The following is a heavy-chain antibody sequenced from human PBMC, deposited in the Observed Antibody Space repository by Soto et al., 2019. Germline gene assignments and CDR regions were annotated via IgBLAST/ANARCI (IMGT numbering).Heavy chain of an antibody. J-gene: IGHJ3*02. Sequence: EVQLVESGGGLVQPGGSLRLSCAASGCTFSSYWMSWVRQAPGKGLEWVANIKQDGSEKYYVDSVKGRFTISRDNAKNSLYLQVNSLRAEETAVYYCARGGHCSSTRCYTSLSAFDICGKGTMVTVSS. D-gene: IGHD2-2*02. V-gene: IGHV3-7*01. CDR1: GCTFSSYW. CDR2: IKQDGSEK. CDR3: ARGGHCSSTRCYTSLSAFDI.